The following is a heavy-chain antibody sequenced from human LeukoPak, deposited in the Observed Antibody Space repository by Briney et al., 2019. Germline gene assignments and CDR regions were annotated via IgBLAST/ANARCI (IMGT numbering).Heavy chain of an antibody. CDR1: GFSFSDAW. J-gene: IGHJ5*02. Sequence: GGSLRLSCATSGFSFSDAWMNWVRQAPGKGLEWVGRIRRNSDGGTIDYAAPVEGRFALSRDDSKNTLYLHMSSLQTEDTAVYYCATDFYDTTWGQGTLVTVSP. CDR2: IRRNSDGGTI. V-gene: IGHV3-15*07. CDR3: ATDFYDTT. D-gene: IGHD3-22*01.